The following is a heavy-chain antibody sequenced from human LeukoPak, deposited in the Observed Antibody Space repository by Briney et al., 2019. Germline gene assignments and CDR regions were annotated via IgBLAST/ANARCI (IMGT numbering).Heavy chain of an antibody. CDR3: ARAPRFRLVGVPKGPFDP. Sequence: GGSLRLSCGASGFTFSDYYMSWIRQAPGKGLEWVSHISSSGSTRYYADSVKGRSTISRDNAKNSLYLQMNSLRAEDTAVYYCARAPRFRLVGVPKGPFDPWGQGTLVTVSS. CDR1: GFTFSDYY. CDR2: ISSSGSTR. D-gene: IGHD1-26*01. V-gene: IGHV3-11*01. J-gene: IGHJ5*02.